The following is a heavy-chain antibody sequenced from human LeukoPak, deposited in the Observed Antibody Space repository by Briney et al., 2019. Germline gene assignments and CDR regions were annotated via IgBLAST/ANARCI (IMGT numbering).Heavy chain of an antibody. CDR1: GYTFTDYY. CDR2: INPNSGGT. V-gene: IGHV1-2*02. D-gene: IGHD3-10*01. CDR3: ARDVVQGSGTPGPIDY. J-gene: IGHJ4*02. Sequence: EASVKVSCKACGYTFTDYYIHWVRQAPGQGLEWMGWINPNSGGTNFAQNFQGRVTMTRDTSISTAYMELSRLRYDDTAVYYCARDVVQGSGTPGPIDYWGQGTLVTVSS.